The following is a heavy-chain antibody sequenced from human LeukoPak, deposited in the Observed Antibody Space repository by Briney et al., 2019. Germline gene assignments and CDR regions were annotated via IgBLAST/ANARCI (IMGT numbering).Heavy chain of an antibody. J-gene: IGHJ6*02. CDR2: INHSGST. D-gene: IGHD1-26*01. Sequence: SETLSLTCAVYGGSFSGYYWSWIRQPPGKGLEWIGEINHSGSTNYNPSLKGRATISVDTSKNQFSLKLSSVTAADTAVYYCARGWENYGMDVWGQGTTVTVSS. CDR1: GGSFSGYY. V-gene: IGHV4-34*01. CDR3: ARGWENYGMDV.